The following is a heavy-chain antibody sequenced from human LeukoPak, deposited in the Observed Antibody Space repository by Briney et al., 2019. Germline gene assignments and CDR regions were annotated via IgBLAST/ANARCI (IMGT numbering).Heavy chain of an antibody. CDR2: ISSSGSTI. CDR3: AELGITMIGGV. CDR1: GLTFSNYG. D-gene: IGHD3-10*02. V-gene: IGHV3-48*04. Sequence: PGGSLRLSCAVSGLTFSNYGMSWVRQAPGKGLEWVSYISSSGSTIYYADSVKGRFTISRDNAKNSLYLQMDSLRAEDTAVYYCAELGITMIGGVWGKGTTVTISS. J-gene: IGHJ6*04.